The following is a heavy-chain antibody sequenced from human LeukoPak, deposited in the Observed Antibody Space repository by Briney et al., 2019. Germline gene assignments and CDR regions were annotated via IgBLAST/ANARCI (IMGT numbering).Heavy chain of an antibody. CDR3: ARLSGTSGTSSRVLHY. CDR1: GFTFSTYA. J-gene: IGHJ4*02. CDR2: ISGSGEDT. V-gene: IGHV3-23*01. Sequence: GGSLRLSCAASGFTFSTYAMIWVRQAPGKGLEWVSAISGSGEDTYYADPVRGRFTISRDNSENSLSLQMNRLRAEDTAVYHCARLSGTSGTSSRVLHYWGQGTLVTVSS. D-gene: IGHD1-1*01.